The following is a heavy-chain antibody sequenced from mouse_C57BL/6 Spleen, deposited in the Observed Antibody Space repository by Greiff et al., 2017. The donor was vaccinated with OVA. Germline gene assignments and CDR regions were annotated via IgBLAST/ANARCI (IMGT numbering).Heavy chain of an antibody. CDR2: IHPNSGST. CDR3: ARLGLSSTVVATGDYFDY. V-gene: IGHV1-64*01. D-gene: IGHD1-1*01. J-gene: IGHJ2*01. Sequence: QVQLQQPGAELVKPGASVKLSCKASGYTFTSYWMHWVKQRPGQGLEWIGMIHPNSGSTNYNEKFKSKATLTVDKSSSTAYMQLSSLTSEDSAVYYCARLGLSSTVVATGDYFDYWGQGTTLTVSS. CDR1: GYTFTSYW.